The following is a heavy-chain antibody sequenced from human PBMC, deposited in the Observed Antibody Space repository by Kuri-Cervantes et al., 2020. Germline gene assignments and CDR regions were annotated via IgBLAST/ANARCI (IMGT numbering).Heavy chain of an antibody. CDR1: GFTFSSYE. CDR2: ISSSGSTI. Sequence: GESLKISCAASGFTFSSYEMNWVRQAPGKGLEWVSYISSSGSTIYYADSVKGRFTISRDNAKNSLYLQMNSLRAEDTAVYYCAAGGGWTYGDKVEHWGQGTLVTVSS. J-gene: IGHJ5*02. D-gene: IGHD4-23*01. CDR3: AAGGGWTYGDKVEH. V-gene: IGHV3-48*03.